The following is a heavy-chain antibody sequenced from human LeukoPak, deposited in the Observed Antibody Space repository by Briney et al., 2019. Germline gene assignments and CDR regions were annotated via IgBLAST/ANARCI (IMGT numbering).Heavy chain of an antibody. CDR3: ARRYFDY. V-gene: IGHV3-7*03. CDR2: IKQDGSEK. J-gene: IGHJ4*02. CDR1: GFTFGSYW. Sequence: GGSLRLSCAASGFTFGSYWMSWVRQAPGKGLEWVANIKQDGSEKYYVDSVKGRFTISRDNAKNSLYLQMNSLRAEDTAVYYCARRYFDYWGQGTLVTVSS.